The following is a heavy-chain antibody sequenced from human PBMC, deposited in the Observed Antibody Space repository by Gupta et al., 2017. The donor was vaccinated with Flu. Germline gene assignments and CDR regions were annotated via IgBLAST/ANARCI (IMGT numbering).Heavy chain of an antibody. V-gene: IGHV4-61*02. CDR2: IYTSGST. Sequence: QVQLQESGPGLVKPSQTLSLTCTVSGGSISSGSYYWSWIRQPAGKGLEWIGRIYTSGSTNYNPSLKSRVTISVDTSKNQFSLKLSSVTAADTAVYYCARSLVGSLDYWGQGTLVTVSS. CDR1: GGSISSGSYY. J-gene: IGHJ4*02. CDR3: ARSLVGSLDY. D-gene: IGHD2-2*01.